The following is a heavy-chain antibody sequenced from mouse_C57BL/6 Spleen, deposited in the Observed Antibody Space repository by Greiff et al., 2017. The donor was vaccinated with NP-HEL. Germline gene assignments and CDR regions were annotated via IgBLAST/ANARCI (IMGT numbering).Heavy chain of an antibody. D-gene: IGHD2-4*01. CDR1: GYAFSSYW. CDR3: ARWDYDYDEQGFNYAMDY. V-gene: IGHV1-80*01. J-gene: IGHJ4*01. Sequence: VKVVESGAELVKPGASVKISCKASGYAFSSYWMNWVKQRPGKGLEWIGQIYPGDGDTNYNGKFKGKATLTADKSSSTAYMQLSSLTSEDSAVYFCARWDYDYDEQGFNYAMDYWGQGTSVTVSS. CDR2: IYPGDGDT.